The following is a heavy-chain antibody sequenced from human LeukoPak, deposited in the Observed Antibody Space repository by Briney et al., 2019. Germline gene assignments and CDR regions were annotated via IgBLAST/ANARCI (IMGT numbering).Heavy chain of an antibody. D-gene: IGHD5-12*01. Sequence: SETLSLTCAVYGGSFSGYYWIWIRQPPGKGLEWIGEINHSGSTNYNPSLKSRVTISVDTSKNQFSLKLSSVTAADTAVYYCARSGYNPRGNFDYWGQGTLVTVSS. CDR3: ARSGYNPRGNFDY. CDR2: INHSGST. J-gene: IGHJ4*02. V-gene: IGHV4-34*01. CDR1: GGSFSGYY.